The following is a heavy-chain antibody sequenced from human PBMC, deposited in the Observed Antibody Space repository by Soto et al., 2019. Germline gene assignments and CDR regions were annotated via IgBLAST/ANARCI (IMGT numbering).Heavy chain of an antibody. D-gene: IGHD3-22*01. V-gene: IGHV3-30-3*01. CDR3: ARDVGEYYDSSGYYYAPSMVGAFDI. Sequence: GGSLRLSCAASGFTFSSYAMHWVRQAPGKGLEWVAVISYDGSNKYYADSVKGRFTISRDNSKNTLYLQMNSLRAEDTAVYYCARDVGEYYDSSGYYYAPSMVGAFDIWGQGTMVTVSS. CDR1: GFTFSSYA. J-gene: IGHJ3*02. CDR2: ISYDGSNK.